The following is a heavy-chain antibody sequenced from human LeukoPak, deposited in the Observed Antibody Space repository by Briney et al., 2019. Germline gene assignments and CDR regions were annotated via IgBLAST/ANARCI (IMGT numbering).Heavy chain of an antibody. CDR1: GFTFSSYW. D-gene: IGHD5-24*01. Sequence: GGSLRLSCAASGFTFSSYWMNWVRQAPGKGLEWVANIKQDGNEKYYVDSVKGRFTISRDNAKNSLYLQMNSLRAEDTAVYYCARELLGHGYNSGDFDYWGQGTLVTVSS. V-gene: IGHV3-7*01. CDR2: IKQDGNEK. CDR3: ARELLGHGYNSGDFDY. J-gene: IGHJ4*02.